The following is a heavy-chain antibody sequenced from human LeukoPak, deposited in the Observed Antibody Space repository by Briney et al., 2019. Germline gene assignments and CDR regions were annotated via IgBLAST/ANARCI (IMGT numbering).Heavy chain of an antibody. D-gene: IGHD4-17*01. CDR2: IKQDGSEK. CDR1: GFTFSSYW. J-gene: IGHJ4*02. V-gene: IGHV3-7*01. Sequence: GGSLRLSCAASGFTFSSYWMSWVRQAPGKGLEWVANIKQDGSEKYYVDSVKGRFTISRDNAKNSLYLQMNSLRAEDTAVYYCVGFNYGDYPGDYWGQGTLVTVSS. CDR3: VGFNYGDYPGDY.